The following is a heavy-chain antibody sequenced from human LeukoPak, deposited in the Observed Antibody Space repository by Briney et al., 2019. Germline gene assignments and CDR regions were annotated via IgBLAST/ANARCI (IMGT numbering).Heavy chain of an antibody. CDR2: IYYSGST. D-gene: IGHD3-22*01. V-gene: IGHV4-39*07. CDR1: GGSISSSSYY. CDR3: ARGRVYDSSGLSVHRDAFHI. J-gene: IGHJ3*02. Sequence: SETLSLTCTVSGGSISSSSYYWGWIRQPPGKGLEWIGSIYYSGSTYYNPSLKSRVTISVDTSKNQFSLRLSSVTAADTAVYYCARGRVYDSSGLSVHRDAFHIWGQGTMVTVSS.